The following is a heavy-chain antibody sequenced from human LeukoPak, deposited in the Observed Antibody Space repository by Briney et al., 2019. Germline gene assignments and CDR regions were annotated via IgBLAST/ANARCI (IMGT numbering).Heavy chain of an antibody. CDR3: ARHRAQWLADFDY. CDR1: GGSISSYY. CDR2: IYYSGST. V-gene: IGHV4-59*01. J-gene: IGHJ4*02. Sequence: SETLSLTCTVSGGSISSYYWSWIRQPPGKGLEWIGYIYYSGSTNYNPSLKSRVTISVDTSKNQFSLKLSSVTAADTAVYYCARHRAQWLADFDYWGQGTQVTVSS. D-gene: IGHD6-19*01.